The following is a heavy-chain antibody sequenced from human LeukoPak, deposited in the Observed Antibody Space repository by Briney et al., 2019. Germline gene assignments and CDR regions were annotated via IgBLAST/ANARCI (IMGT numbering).Heavy chain of an antibody. V-gene: IGHV1-2*02. CDR1: GYTFTGYY. Sequence: GASVKVSCKASGYTFTGYYMHWVRQAPGQGLEWMGWINPNSGGTNYAQKFQGRVTMTRDTSICTAYMELSRLRSDDTAVYYCARDREDYGDYYWFDPWGQGTLVTVSS. CDR2: INPNSGGT. J-gene: IGHJ5*02. D-gene: IGHD4-17*01. CDR3: ARDREDYGDYYWFDP.